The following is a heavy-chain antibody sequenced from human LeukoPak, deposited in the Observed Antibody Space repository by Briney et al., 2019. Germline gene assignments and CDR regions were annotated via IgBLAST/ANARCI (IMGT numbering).Heavy chain of an antibody. Sequence: SETLSLTCTVSGGSISSYYWSWIRQPAGKGLEWIGCIYTSGSTNYNPSLKSRVTMSVDTSKNQFSLKLSSVTAADTAVYYCARSVVVVAANYYYYYYMDVWGKGTTVTVSS. CDR2: IYTSGST. J-gene: IGHJ6*03. CDR1: GGSISSYY. V-gene: IGHV4-4*07. D-gene: IGHD2-15*01. CDR3: ARSVVVVAANYYYYYYMDV.